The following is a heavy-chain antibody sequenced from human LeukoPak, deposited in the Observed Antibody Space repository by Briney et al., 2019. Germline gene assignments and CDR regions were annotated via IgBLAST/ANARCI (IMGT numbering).Heavy chain of an antibody. CDR2: VYYSGTT. CDR3: ARAQRVVVAAYFDY. J-gene: IGHJ4*02. V-gene: IGHV4-59*01. Sequence: KPSETPSLTCTVPGGSIRSFYWEWIRQPPGKGPGWIGYVYYSGTTNYNPSLKSRVTISVDTSKNQFSLKLSSVTAAATAVYYCARAQRVVVAAYFDYWGQGTLVTVSS. D-gene: IGHD2-15*01. CDR1: GGSIRSFY.